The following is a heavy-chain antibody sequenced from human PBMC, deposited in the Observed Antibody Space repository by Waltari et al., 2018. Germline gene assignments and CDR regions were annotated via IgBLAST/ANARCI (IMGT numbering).Heavy chain of an antibody. Sequence: QVQLQESGPGLVKPSETLSLTCTVSGGSIRSYYWSWTRQPPGKGLEWIGYIYYSGSTNYNPSLKSRVTISVDTSKNQFSLKLSSVTAADTAVYYCARESRIAAAGIDYWGQGTLVTVSS. CDR2: IYYSGST. CDR1: GGSIRSYY. J-gene: IGHJ4*02. D-gene: IGHD6-13*01. CDR3: ARESRIAAAGIDY. V-gene: IGHV4-59*01.